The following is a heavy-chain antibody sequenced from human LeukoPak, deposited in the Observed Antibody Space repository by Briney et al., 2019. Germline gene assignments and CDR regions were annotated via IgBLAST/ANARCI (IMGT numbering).Heavy chain of an antibody. V-gene: IGHV3-33*01. CDR2: IWYDGSNK. D-gene: IGHD3-10*01. CDR1: GFTFSSYG. CDR3: ARDYYGSGSYPFDY. Sequence: GGSLRLSCAASGFTFSSYGMHWVRQAPGKGLEWVAVIWYDGSNKYYADSVKGRFTISRDNSKNTLYLQMNSLRAEDTAVYYCARDYYGSGSYPFDYWGQGTLVTVSS. J-gene: IGHJ4*02.